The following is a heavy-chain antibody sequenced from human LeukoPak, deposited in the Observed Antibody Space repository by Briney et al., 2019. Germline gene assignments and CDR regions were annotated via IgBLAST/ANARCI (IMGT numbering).Heavy chain of an antibody. J-gene: IGHJ5*02. D-gene: IGHD4-17*01. CDR1: GGSISSYY. V-gene: IGHV4-59*12. CDR2: IYYSGST. CDR3: ARRYDYGDLKRLTRFDP. Sequence: ASETLSLTCTVSGGSISSYYWSWIRQPPGKGLEWIGYIYYSGSTNYNPSLKSRVTISVDTSKNQFSLKLSSVTAADTAVYYCARRYDYGDLKRLTRFDPWGQGTLVTVSS.